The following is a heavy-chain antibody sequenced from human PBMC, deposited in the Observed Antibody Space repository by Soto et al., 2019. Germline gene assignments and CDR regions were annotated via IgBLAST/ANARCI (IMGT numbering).Heavy chain of an antibody. Sequence: SETLSLTCSVSGASVISGSFYFICIRQAPGKGLEWIGFIYNNETFNYNPSLKSRVTLSVDTSKHQFSLKLSSVTAADTAVYYCARVPLRYSSSHNFDSWGQGALVTVSS. D-gene: IGHD6-19*01. J-gene: IGHJ4*02. CDR2: IYNNETF. CDR1: GASVISGSFY. CDR3: ARVPLRYSSSHNFDS. V-gene: IGHV4-61*01.